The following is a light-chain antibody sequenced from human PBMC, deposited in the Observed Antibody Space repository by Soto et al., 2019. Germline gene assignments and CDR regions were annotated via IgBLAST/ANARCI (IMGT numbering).Light chain of an antibody. CDR1: SSDIGTYNY. V-gene: IGLV2-8*01. CDR3: SSYAGSNNSV. CDR2: EVS. Sequence: QSALTQPPSASGSPGQSVTISCTGTSSDIGTYNYVSWYQQHPGKAPKLMIYEVSKRPSGVPDRFSGSKSGNTASLTVSGLQAEDEADYYCSSYAGSNNSVFGTGTKVTVL. J-gene: IGLJ1*01.